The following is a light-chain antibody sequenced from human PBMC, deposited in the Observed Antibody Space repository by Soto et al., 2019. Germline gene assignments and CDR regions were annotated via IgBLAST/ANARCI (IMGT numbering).Light chain of an antibody. CDR3: QFYGSSPRT. Sequence: RQSPATLSVSPGERATLSCRASESVSSIAWYQQKPGQTPRLLIYGASSRATDIPDRFSGSGSGTDFTLTVSRLEPEDFAVYYCQFYGSSPRTFGQGTKVDIK. CDR1: ESVSS. J-gene: IGKJ1*01. CDR2: GAS. V-gene: IGKV3-20*01.